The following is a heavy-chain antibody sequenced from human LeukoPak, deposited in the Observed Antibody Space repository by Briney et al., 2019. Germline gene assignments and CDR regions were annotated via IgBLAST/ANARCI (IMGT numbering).Heavy chain of an antibody. V-gene: IGHV3-30*18. D-gene: IGHD3-22*01. J-gene: IGHJ4*02. CDR1: GLTFSSNG. CDR3: AKVGCGSGYCAFDY. Sequence: PGGSLRLSCVASGLTFSSNGMHWVRQAPGKGLEWVAVISYDGSNIYYAASVKGRFTISRDNSKNTLYLQMNSLRAEDTAVYYCAKVGCGSGYCAFDYWGQGTLVTVSS. CDR2: ISYDGSNI.